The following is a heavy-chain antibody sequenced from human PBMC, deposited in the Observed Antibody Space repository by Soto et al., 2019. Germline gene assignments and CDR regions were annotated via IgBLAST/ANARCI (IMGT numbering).Heavy chain of an antibody. J-gene: IGHJ4*02. CDR1: GGSVGGYY. D-gene: IGHD4-17*01. Sequence: QVQLQQWGAGLLKPSETLSLTCAVYGGSVGGYYWSWVRQPPGKGLEWIGEINHSGSITYAPSLKSRVTMSVDTSKNPFSLRLNSVTAADTAVYYCARGEVTTGVFWGQGTQVTVSS. CDR2: INHSGSI. V-gene: IGHV4-34*02. CDR3: ARGEVTTGVF.